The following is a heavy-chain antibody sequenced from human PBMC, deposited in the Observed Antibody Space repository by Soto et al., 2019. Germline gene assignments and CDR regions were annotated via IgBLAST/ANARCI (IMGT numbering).Heavy chain of an antibody. V-gene: IGHV4-30-4*08. CDR2: IYYSGST. Sequence: TLSLTCTVSGGSISSGDYCWSRIRQPPGKGLEWIGYIYYSGSTYYNPSLKSRVTISVDTSKNRFSLKLSSVTAADTAVYYCARENGSSTYYYGMDVWGQGTTVTVSS. D-gene: IGHD6-6*01. CDR3: ARENGSSTYYYGMDV. J-gene: IGHJ6*02. CDR1: GGSISSGDYC.